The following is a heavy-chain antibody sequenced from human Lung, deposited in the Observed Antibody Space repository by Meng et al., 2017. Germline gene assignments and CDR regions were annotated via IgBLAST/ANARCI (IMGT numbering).Heavy chain of an antibody. D-gene: IGHD4-11*01. CDR2: INHSGST. Sequence: QWQLQQCGDGLLNPSETLSPTCVVSGGSFSDYYWSWIRQPPGKGLEWIGEINHSGSTNYNPSLESRATISVDTSQNNLSLKLSSVTAADSAVYYCARGPTTMAHDFDYWGQGTLVTVSS. J-gene: IGHJ4*02. CDR1: GGSFSDYY. CDR3: ARGPTTMAHDFDY. V-gene: IGHV4-34*01.